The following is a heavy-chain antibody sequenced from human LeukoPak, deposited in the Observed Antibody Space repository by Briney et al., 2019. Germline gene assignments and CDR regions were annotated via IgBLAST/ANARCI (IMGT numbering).Heavy chain of an antibody. CDR1: GYSISSGYY. CDR3: ALNPVSTAGDDAFDI. Sequence: PSETLSLTCTVSGYSISSGYYWGWIRQPPGKGLEWIGSIYHSGSTYYNPSLKSRVTISVDTSKNQFSLKLSSVTAADTAVYYCALNPVSTAGDDAFDIWGQGTMVTVSS. CDR2: IYHSGST. J-gene: IGHJ3*02. V-gene: IGHV4-38-2*02. D-gene: IGHD5/OR15-5a*01.